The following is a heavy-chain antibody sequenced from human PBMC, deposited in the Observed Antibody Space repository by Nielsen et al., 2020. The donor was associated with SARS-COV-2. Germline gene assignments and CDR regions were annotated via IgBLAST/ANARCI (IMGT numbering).Heavy chain of an antibody. CDR3: AKSSWAYYGSGSYPDY. J-gene: IGHJ4*02. Sequence: GESLKISCAASGFTFSSYWMHWVRQAPGKGLVWVSRINSDGSSTSYADSVKGRFTISRDNAKNSLYLQMNSLRAEDTALYYCAKSSWAYYGSGSYPDYWGQGTLVTVSS. V-gene: IGHV3-74*01. D-gene: IGHD3-10*01. CDR2: INSDGSST. CDR1: GFTFSSYW.